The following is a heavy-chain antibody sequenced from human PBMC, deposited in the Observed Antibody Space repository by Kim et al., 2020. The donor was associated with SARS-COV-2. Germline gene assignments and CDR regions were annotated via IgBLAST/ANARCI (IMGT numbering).Heavy chain of an antibody. CDR3: ARERGGSYYGMLSGYRDDAFDI. J-gene: IGHJ3*02. CDR1: GFTFSNYA. CDR2: ISYDGSNK. V-gene: IGHV3-30-3*01. Sequence: GGSLRLSCAASGFTFSNYAMHWVRQAPGKGLEWVAVISYDGSNKYYADSVKGRFTISRDNSKNTLYLQINSLRAEDTAVYYCARERGGSYYGMLSGYRDDAFDIWGQGTMVTVSS. D-gene: IGHD3-9*01.